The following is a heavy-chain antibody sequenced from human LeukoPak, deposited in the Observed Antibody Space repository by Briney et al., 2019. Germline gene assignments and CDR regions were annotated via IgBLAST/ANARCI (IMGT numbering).Heavy chain of an antibody. CDR2: VDTSGST. CDR3: ARGLGGASYYMDV. J-gene: IGHJ6*03. CDR1: GGSISSFY. Sequence: SETLSLTCTVSGGSISSFYWSWVRQPAGKGPEWIGRVDTSGSTHYNPSLKSRVTMSLDTSKNQFTLKVNSVTVADTAVYYRARGLGGASYYMDVWGKGTTVTVSS. D-gene: IGHD3-16*01. V-gene: IGHV4-4*07.